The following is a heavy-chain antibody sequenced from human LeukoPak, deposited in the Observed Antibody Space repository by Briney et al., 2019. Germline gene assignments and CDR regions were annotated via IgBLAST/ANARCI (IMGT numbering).Heavy chain of an antibody. J-gene: IGHJ4*02. CDR1: GGSISSYY. CDR3: ARVRDGSGSYPFDY. D-gene: IGHD3-10*01. V-gene: IGHV4-59*01. Sequence: SETLSLTCTVSGGSISSYYWSWIRQPPGKGLEWIGYIYYSGSTNYNPSLKSRVTISVDTSKNQFPLKLSSVTAADTAVYYCARVRDGSGSYPFDYWGQGTLVTVSS. CDR2: IYYSGST.